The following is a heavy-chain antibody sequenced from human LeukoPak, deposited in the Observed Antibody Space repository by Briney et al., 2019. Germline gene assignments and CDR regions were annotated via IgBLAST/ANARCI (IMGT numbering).Heavy chain of an antibody. V-gene: IGHV4-4*07. J-gene: IGHJ4*02. CDR3: ARAAGAAGGQYFDY. Sequence: SETLSLTRTVSGGPLSGYYWSWIRQPAGQGLEWIGRIYSNGDTRYNPCLKSRVTMSVDTSKNQLSLKLGPVTAADTAVYYCARAAGAAGGQYFDYWGQGTLVTVSS. CDR1: GGPLSGYY. CDR2: IYSNGDT. D-gene: IGHD6-13*01.